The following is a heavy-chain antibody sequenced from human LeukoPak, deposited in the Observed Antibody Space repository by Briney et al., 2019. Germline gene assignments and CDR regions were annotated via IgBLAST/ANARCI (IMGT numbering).Heavy chain of an antibody. CDR2: ISSGVSTI. J-gene: IGHJ4*02. CDR1: GFTFSSYS. Sequence: GGSLRLSCAASGFTFSSYSMNWVRQAPGRGLEWVSYISSGVSTIYYADSVKGRFTISRDNAKKSLYLQMHSLRAEDTAVYYCARIYGDFTAYYFDYWGQGTLVTVSS. V-gene: IGHV3-48*04. CDR3: ARIYGDFTAYYFDY. D-gene: IGHD4-17*01.